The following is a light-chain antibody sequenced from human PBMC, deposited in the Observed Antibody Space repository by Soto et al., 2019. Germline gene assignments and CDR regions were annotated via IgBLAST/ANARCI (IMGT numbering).Light chain of an antibody. Sequence: DIQMTQSPSSLSTSVGDRVTITCRASQGISNFLAWYQQKPGKVPKLLISAASTLQSGVPSRFSGSRAVTDFTLTIPTLQPEDAATYFCQKYSSDITIGHETRLQTK. J-gene: IGKJ5*01. V-gene: IGKV1-27*01. CDR2: AAS. CDR3: QKYSSDIT. CDR1: QGISNF.